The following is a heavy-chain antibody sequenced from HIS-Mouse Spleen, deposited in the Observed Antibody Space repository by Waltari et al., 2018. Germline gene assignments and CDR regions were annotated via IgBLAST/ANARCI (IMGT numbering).Heavy chain of an antibody. J-gene: IGHJ2*01. CDR1: GGSIRSRLYY. CDR3: AREIPYSSSWYDWYFDL. CDR2: IYYSGST. Sequence: QLQLQESGPGLVKPSETLSLPCTVPGGSIRSRLYYWGRIRQPPGKGLEWIGSIYYSGSTYYNPSLKSRVTISVDTSKNQFSLKLSSVTAADTAVYYCAREIPYSSSWYDWYFDLWGRGTLVTVSS. V-gene: IGHV4-39*07. D-gene: IGHD6-13*01.